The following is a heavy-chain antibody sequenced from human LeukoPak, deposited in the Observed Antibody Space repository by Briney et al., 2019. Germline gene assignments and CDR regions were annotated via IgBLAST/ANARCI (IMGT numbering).Heavy chain of an antibody. CDR2: IYYSGST. D-gene: IGHD3-22*01. CDR1: GGSISSYY. V-gene: IGHV4-59*08. CDR3: ATDYFDSSGHLGYDTFDI. J-gene: IGHJ3*02. Sequence: SETLSLTCTVSGGSISSYYWSWIRQPPGKGLEWIGYIYYSGSTNYNPPLKSRVTISVDTSKNQFSLKLTSVTAADTAVFYCATDYFDSSGHLGYDTFDIWGQGTMVTVSS.